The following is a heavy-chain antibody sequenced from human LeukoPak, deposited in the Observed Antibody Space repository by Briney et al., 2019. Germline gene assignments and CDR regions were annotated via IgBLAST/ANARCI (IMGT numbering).Heavy chain of an antibody. D-gene: IGHD6-19*01. J-gene: IGHJ4*02. CDR2: IRSKAYGGTT. V-gene: IGHV3-49*05. Sequence: NPGGSLRLSCTASGFTFGDYAMSWFRQAPGKGLEWVGFIRSKAYGGTTEYAASVKGRFTISRDDSKSIAYLQMNSLKTEDTAVYYRTRESEQWLVRNQPDYWGQGTLVTVSS. CDR1: GFTFGDYA. CDR3: TRESEQWLVRNQPDY.